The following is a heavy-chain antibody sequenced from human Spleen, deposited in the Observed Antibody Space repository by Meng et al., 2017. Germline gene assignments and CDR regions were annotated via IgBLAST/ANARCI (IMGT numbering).Heavy chain of an antibody. Sequence: GESLKISCAASGFSFSTYSMSWVRQAPGKGLELGSDISGSGAGTYYADSVKGRFTISRDNSKNTLYMQVNSKRVEDTAINYCAKDIGGSSGRGYHYYRMDVWGQGTKVTVSS. V-gene: IGHV3-23*01. J-gene: IGHJ6*02. CDR3: AKDIGGSSGRGYHYYRMDV. CDR1: GFSFSTYS. D-gene: IGHD1-26*01. CDR2: ISGSGAGT.